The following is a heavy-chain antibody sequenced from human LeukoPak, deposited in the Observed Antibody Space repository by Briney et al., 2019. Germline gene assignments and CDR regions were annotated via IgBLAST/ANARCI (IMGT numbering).Heavy chain of an antibody. CDR1: GFSSGSST. V-gene: IGHV3-23*01. J-gene: IGHJ6*02. CDR2: ISGSGSYT. CDR3: ATRSFYYGMDV. Sequence: PGGSLRLSCAASGFSSGSSTLGWVRQAPREGLEWISSISGSGSYTYYADSVKGRFTISRDNSKNTVYLQMNSLRDEDTAVYYCATRSFYYGMDVWGQGTTVTVSS.